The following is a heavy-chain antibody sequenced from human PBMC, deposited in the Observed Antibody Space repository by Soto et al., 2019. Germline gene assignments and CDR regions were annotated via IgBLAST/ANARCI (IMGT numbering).Heavy chain of an antibody. Sequence: PGGSMRLSCAASGFTFSSYAMSWVRQAPGKGLEWVSAISGSGGSTYYADSVKGRFTISRDNAKNTLYLQMNSLRAEDTAVYYCAKWTAIAAAPWFDPWGQGTLVTVSS. J-gene: IGHJ5*02. CDR2: ISGSGGST. D-gene: IGHD6-13*01. CDR3: AKWTAIAAAPWFDP. CDR1: GFTFSSYA. V-gene: IGHV3-23*01.